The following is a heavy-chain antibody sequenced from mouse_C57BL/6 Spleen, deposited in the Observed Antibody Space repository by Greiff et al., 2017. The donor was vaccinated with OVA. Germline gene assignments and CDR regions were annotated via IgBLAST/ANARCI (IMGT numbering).Heavy chain of an antibody. D-gene: IGHD2-2*01. V-gene: IGHV14-1*01. CDR1: GFNIKDYY. Sequence: VQLQQSGAELVRPGASVKLSCTASGFNIKDYYMHWVKQRPEQGLEWIGRIDPEDGDTEYAPKFQGKATMTADTSSNTAYLQLSSLTSEDTAVYYCTAGGGYGHYYAMDYWGQGTSVTVSS. CDR2: IDPEDGDT. J-gene: IGHJ4*01. CDR3: TAGGGYGHYYAMDY.